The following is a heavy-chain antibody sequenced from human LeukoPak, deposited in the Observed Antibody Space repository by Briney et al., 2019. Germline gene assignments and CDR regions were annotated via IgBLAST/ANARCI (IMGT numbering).Heavy chain of an antibody. CDR1: GRPTVRGGYY. Sequence: SETLSLTCTVSGRPTVRGGYYWSWIRQHPGKGLEWIGHTYHDGHTYYNPSLKSRLTISVDTSKNQFSLNLSSVTAADTAVYYCARVPMGASDYYYMDVWGKGTTVTVSS. V-gene: IGHV4-31*03. D-gene: IGHD1-26*01. CDR2: TYHDGHT. J-gene: IGHJ6*03. CDR3: ARVPMGASDYYYMDV.